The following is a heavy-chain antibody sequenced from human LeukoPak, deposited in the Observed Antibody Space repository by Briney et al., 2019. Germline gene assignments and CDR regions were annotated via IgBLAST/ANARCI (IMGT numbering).Heavy chain of an antibody. CDR2: LSGSGGNT. CDR3: ATSLGDFVSFDY. D-gene: IGHD4-17*01. Sequence: GGSLRLSCAVSGFTFSRYAMNWVRQVPGKGLEWVSGLSGSGGNTYYADSVKGRFIISRDNSKNTLYLQMSSLRLEDTAVYYCATSLGDFVSFDYWGQGTLVTVSS. CDR1: GFTFSRYA. J-gene: IGHJ4*02. V-gene: IGHV3-23*01.